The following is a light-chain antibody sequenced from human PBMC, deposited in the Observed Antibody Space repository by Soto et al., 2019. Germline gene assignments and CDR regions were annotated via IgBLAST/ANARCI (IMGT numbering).Light chain of an antibody. J-gene: IGKJ1*01. CDR3: QQSYSTPRT. CDR2: AAS. Sequence: DIQMTQSPSTLSASVGDRVTITCRASQGISSYLDWYQQKPGKAPKLLIYAASTLQSGVPSWCSGRGSGTDFTLTISSLQPEDFATYYCQQSYSTPRTFGQGTKVDIK. V-gene: IGKV1-39*01. CDR1: QGISSY.